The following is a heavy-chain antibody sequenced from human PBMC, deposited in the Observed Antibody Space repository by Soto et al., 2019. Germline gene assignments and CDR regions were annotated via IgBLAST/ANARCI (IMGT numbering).Heavy chain of an antibody. J-gene: IGHJ3*02. CDR1: GFTFTSSA. D-gene: IGHD1-26*01. CDR2: IVVGSGNT. V-gene: IGHV1-58*01. Sequence: GASVKVSCKASGFTFTSSAVQWVRQARGQRLEWIGWIVVGSGNTNYAQKFQERVTITRDMSTSTAYMELSSLRSEDTAVYYCAAEQLGMGATYDAFDIWGQGTMVTVS. CDR3: AAEQLGMGATYDAFDI.